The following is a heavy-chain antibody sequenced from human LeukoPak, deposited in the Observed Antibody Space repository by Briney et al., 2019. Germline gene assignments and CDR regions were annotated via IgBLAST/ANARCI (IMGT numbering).Heavy chain of an antibody. Sequence: ASETLSLTCTVSGGSIRSYYWSWIRQPPGKGLEWIGYIYYSGSTKYNPSLKSRVTISVDTSKNQFSLKLSSVTAADTAMYYCARGYHGILTGHLDAFDIWGQGTMVTVSS. CDR2: IYYSGST. V-gene: IGHV4-59*01. CDR3: ARGYHGILTGHLDAFDI. D-gene: IGHD3-9*01. J-gene: IGHJ3*02. CDR1: GGSIRSYY.